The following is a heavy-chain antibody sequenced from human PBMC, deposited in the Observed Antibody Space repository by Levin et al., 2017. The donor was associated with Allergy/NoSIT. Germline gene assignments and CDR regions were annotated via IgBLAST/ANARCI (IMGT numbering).Heavy chain of an antibody. V-gene: IGHV3-23*01. CDR1: GLTFTSYA. D-gene: IGHD2-21*01. Sequence: GGSLRLSCAASGLTFTSYAMSWVRQPPGKGLEWVSAISRTGDKTYYSDSVKGRFTISRDASDNTLCLQMNSLRAEDTAVYYCAIFGGDFPFGPFDSWGQGTLVTVSS. J-gene: IGHJ4*02. CDR3: AIFGGDFPFGPFDS. CDR2: ISRTGDKT.